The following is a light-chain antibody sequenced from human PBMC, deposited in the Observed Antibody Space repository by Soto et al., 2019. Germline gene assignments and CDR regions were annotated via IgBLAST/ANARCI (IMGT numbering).Light chain of an antibody. CDR1: SSAVGGYNY. Sequence: QSALTQPASVSGSPGQSITISCTGTSSAVGGYNYVSWYQQHPGKAPKLMIYEVSNRPSGVSNRFSGSKSGNTASLTISGLQADDEADYYCSSYTSSSTPWVCGGGTKLTVL. V-gene: IGLV2-14*01. CDR2: EVS. CDR3: SSYTSSSTPWV. J-gene: IGLJ3*02.